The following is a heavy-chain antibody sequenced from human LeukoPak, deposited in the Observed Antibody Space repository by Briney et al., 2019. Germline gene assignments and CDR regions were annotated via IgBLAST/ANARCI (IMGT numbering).Heavy chain of an antibody. CDR2: INTSGST. Sequence: SETLSLTCTVSGDSIINYYWSWIRQPAGKGLEWIGRINTSGSTNYNPSLKSRVTMSVDTSRDQFSPKLSSVTAADTAVYYCAGDSYYDSANLFYWGQGALVAVSS. J-gene: IGHJ4*02. CDR1: GDSIINYY. V-gene: IGHV4-4*07. D-gene: IGHD3-22*01. CDR3: AGDSYYDSANLFY.